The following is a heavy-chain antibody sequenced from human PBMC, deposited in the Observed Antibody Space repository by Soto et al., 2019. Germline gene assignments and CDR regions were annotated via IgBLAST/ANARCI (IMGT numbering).Heavy chain of an antibody. V-gene: IGHV3-23*01. J-gene: IGHJ4*02. CDR1: GFTFRSFA. CDR2: ISDTGGST. CDR3: ATHRTAAAGALDY. Sequence: GGSLSLSCAASGFTFRSFAMSWVRQAPGRGLEWVSGISDTGGSTYYADSVKGRFTISRDNSKNTLFLQMKSLRAEDTAVYFCATHRTAAAGALDYWGQGTLVTVAS. D-gene: IGHD6-13*01.